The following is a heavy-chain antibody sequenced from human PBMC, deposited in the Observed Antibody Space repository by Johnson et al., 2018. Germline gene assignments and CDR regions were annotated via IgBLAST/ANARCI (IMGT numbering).Heavy chain of an antibody. V-gene: IGHV3-48*02. D-gene: IGHD3-3*01. J-gene: IGHJ6*02. CDR3: YRGSGYYTNYGMDV. CDR1: GFTFSSYS. CDR2: ISSSSSTI. Sequence: VQLVESGGGLVQPGGSLRLSCADSGFTFSSYSINWVRKAPGKGLEWVSYISSSSSTIYYADSVKGRFTIYRTKAKNSLYLQMNSLRDEDTAEYYCYRGSGYYTNYGMDVWGQGTTVTVSS.